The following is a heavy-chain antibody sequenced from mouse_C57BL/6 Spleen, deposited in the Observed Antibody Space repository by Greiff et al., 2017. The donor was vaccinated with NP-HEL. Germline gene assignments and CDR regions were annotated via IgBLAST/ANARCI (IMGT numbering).Heavy chain of an antibody. CDR2: IRNKANGYTT. CDR1: GFTFTDYY. J-gene: IGHJ4*01. V-gene: IGHV7-3*01. Sequence: EVKLMESGGGLVQPGGSLSLSCAASGFTFTDYYMRWVRQPPGKALEWLGFIRNKANGYTTEYSASVKGRFTISRDNSQSILYLQMNALRAEDSATYYCAREGAMDYWGQGTSVTVSS. CDR3: AREGAMDY.